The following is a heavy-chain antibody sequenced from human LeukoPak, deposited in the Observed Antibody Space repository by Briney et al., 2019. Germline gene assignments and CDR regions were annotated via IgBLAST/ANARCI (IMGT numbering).Heavy chain of an antibody. CDR3: ASHYDIDY. D-gene: IGHD3-9*01. V-gene: IGHV3-21*06. CDR1: GLTFSTYT. Sequence: GGSLRLSCAASGLTFSTYTMNWVRQAPGKGPEWVSSISSGSSYIYYADSMKGRFTVSRDNAKNSLYLQMNSLKAEDTAVYFCASHYDIDYWGQGTLVTVSS. J-gene: IGHJ4*02. CDR2: ISSGSSYI.